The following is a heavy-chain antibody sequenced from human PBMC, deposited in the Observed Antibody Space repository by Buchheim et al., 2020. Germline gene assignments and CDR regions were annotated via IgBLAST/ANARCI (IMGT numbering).Heavy chain of an antibody. CDR3: ARDYYGVDY. D-gene: IGHD3-10*01. CDR2: INSDGSDS. J-gene: IGHJ4*02. Sequence: EVQLVESGGGLVQPGGSLRLSCAVSGFIFSNYWLHWVRQAPGKGLVWVSQINSDGSDSTYADSVKGRFTISRDNAKNTLYLQMNSLRGDDTAVYYCARDYYGVDYWGQGTL. V-gene: IGHV3-74*01. CDR1: GFIFSNYW.